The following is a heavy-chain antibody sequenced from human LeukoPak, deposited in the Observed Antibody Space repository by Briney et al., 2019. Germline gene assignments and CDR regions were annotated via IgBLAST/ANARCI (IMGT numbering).Heavy chain of an antibody. CDR3: ARGLGSARPADN. CDR2: INWNGGST. V-gene: IGHV3-20*04. Sequence: GGSLRLSCAASGFTFDDYGMSWVRQAPGKGLEWVSGINWNGGSTGYADSVKGRITISRDNAENSLFLQMNSLRAEDTAVYYCARGLGSARPADNWGQGTLITVSS. D-gene: IGHD6-6*01. J-gene: IGHJ4*02. CDR1: GFTFDDYG.